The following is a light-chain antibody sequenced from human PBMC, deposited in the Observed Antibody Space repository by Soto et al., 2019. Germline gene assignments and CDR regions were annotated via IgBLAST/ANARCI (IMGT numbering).Light chain of an antibody. CDR2: DAS. V-gene: IGKV3-11*01. CDR1: RSVSSY. Sequence: EIVLPQPPAPLFLFPGERAPFSSRAIRSVSSYLAWYQQKPGQAPSLLIYDASTRATGIPARFRGSGSGTDFTLSISSLEPEDFAVYYCQQRGYTFGQGTKLEIK. CDR3: QQRGYT. J-gene: IGKJ2*01.